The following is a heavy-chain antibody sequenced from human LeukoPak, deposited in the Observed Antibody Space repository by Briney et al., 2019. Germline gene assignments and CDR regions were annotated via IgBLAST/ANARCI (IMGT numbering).Heavy chain of an antibody. CDR3: ARDFDYYDSSGSY. Sequence: PGGSLRLSCAASGNYWMHWVRQAPGKGLVWVSHINSDGSWTGYADSVKGRFTISKDNAENTVYLQMNSLRAEDTAVYYCARDFDYYDSSGSYWGQGTLVTVSS. J-gene: IGHJ4*02. V-gene: IGHV3-74*01. D-gene: IGHD3-22*01. CDR2: INSDGSWT. CDR1: GNYW.